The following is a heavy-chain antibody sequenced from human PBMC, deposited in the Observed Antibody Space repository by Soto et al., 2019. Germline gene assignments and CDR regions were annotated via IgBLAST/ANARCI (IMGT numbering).Heavy chain of an antibody. J-gene: IGHJ3*01. CDR3: ARRDNSGHDAFDL. CDR1: GYTFGNSW. Sequence: EVQLVQSGAEVRKPGEDLRISCKDSGYTFGNSWISWVRQMPGQGLEWMGRIDPSDSDTNYSPSFQGHVTFSADKSINTVYLQWTSLKASDTAIYYCARRDNSGHDAFDLWGQGTMVTVSS. D-gene: IGHD6-19*01. CDR2: IDPSDSDT. V-gene: IGHV5-10-1*01.